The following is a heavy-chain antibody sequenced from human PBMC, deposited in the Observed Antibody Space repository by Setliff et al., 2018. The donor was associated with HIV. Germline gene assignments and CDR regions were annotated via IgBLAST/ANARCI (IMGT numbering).Heavy chain of an antibody. CDR1: GGSIRSSSYY. Sequence: PSETLSLTCTVSGGSIRSSSYYWGWIRQPPGKGLEWIGSIYYSGSTYYNPSLNSRVTISVDTSKNQFSLKLSSVTAADTAVYYCARHSRTAVPTIDYWGQGTLVTVSS. V-gene: IGHV4-39*01. D-gene: IGHD4-17*01. J-gene: IGHJ4*02. CDR2: IYYSGST. CDR3: ARHSRTAVPTIDY.